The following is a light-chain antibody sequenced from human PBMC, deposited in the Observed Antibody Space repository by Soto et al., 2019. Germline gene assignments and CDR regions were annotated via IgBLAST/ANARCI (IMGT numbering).Light chain of an antibody. CDR3: SSYTSSLWV. V-gene: IGLV2-14*01. J-gene: IGLJ3*02. CDR1: SSDVGGYNY. Sequence: QSALTQPASVSGSPGQSITISCTGTSSDVGGYNYVSWYQQHPGKAPKLMIYDVSNRPSRVSNRFSGSKSGNTASLTISGLQAEDEADYYCSSYTSSLWVFGGGTKLTVL. CDR2: DVS.